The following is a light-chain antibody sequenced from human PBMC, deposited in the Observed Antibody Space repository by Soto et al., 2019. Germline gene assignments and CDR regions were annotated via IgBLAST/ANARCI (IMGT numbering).Light chain of an antibody. Sequence: DIPMTQSPSTLSASVGDRVTITCRASQSISTWLAWYQQIPGKAPKVLIYKASSLESGVPSRFSGSGSGTEFTLTISSLQPDDFALYYCQQYNNYSGTFGQGTKVEIK. CDR3: QQYNNYSGT. V-gene: IGKV1-5*03. J-gene: IGKJ1*01. CDR1: QSISTW. CDR2: KAS.